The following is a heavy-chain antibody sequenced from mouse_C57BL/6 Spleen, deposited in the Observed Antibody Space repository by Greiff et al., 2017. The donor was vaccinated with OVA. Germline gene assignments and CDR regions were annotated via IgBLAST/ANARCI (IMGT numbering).Heavy chain of an antibody. CDR1: GFTFSSYT. Sequence: EVKLVESGGGLVKPGGSLKLSCAASGFTFSSYTMPWVRQTPEKRLEWVATISGGGGNTYYPDSVKGRFTISRDNAKNTLYLQMSSLRSEDTALYYCARQGPLFDYWGQGTTLTVSS. CDR3: ARQGPLFDY. CDR2: ISGGGGNT. V-gene: IGHV5-9*01. J-gene: IGHJ2*01.